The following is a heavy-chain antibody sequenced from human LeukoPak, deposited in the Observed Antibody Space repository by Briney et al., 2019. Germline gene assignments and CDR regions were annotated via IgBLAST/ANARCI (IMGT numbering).Heavy chain of an antibody. V-gene: IGHV1-2*02. D-gene: IGHD2-8*02. CDR1: GYTFTGYY. CDR2: INPNSGGT. Sequence: GASVKVSCQASGYTFTGYYMHWVRQAPGQGLEWMGWINPNSGGTNYAQKFQGRVTMTRDTSISTAYMELSSLTSEDTAVYFCARVMGYCTVSSCPGMDVWGQGTTVTVSS. CDR3: ARVMGYCTVSSCPGMDV. J-gene: IGHJ6*02.